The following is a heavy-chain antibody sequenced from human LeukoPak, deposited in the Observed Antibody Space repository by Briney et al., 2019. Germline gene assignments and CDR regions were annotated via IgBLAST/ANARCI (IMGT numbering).Heavy chain of an antibody. Sequence: SGGSLRLSCAASGFTFSSYAMSWVRQAPGKGLECVSAISGSGGSTYYADSVKGRCTISRDNSKNTLYMKMNSLRAEDTAVYYCAKTGFPYYYDSSGYPDYWGQGTLVTVSS. CDR2: ISGSGGST. V-gene: IGHV3-23*01. J-gene: IGHJ4*02. D-gene: IGHD3-22*01. CDR1: GFTFSSYA. CDR3: AKTGFPYYYDSSGYPDY.